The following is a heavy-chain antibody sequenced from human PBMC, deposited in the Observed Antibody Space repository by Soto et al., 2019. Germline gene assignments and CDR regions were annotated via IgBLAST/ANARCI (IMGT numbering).Heavy chain of an antibody. V-gene: IGHV3-11*01. CDR1: AFNFSAYY. Sequence: QVHLVESGGDLVKPGGSLRLSCAASAFNFSAYYMSWIRQAPGKGLEWLSYISNSGDIVYYADSVKGRFTISRDNAKNSLYLQINSPTADDTAIYYCARGGSYGWGFDYWGQGTLVTVSS. CDR3: ARGGSYGWGFDY. D-gene: IGHD1-26*01. J-gene: IGHJ4*02. CDR2: ISNSGDIV.